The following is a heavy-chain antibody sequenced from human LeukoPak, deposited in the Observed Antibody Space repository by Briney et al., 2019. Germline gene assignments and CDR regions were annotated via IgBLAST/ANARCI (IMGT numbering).Heavy chain of an antibody. D-gene: IGHD3-3*01. CDR2: IKQDGSEK. CDR1: GFTSSSYW. V-gene: IGHV3-7*01. J-gene: IGHJ4*02. Sequence: GRSLRLSCAAAGFTSSSYWMSWVRQAPGKGLEWVATIKQDGSEKYYVDSVKGRFTISRDNAKHSLYLQMNSLRAEDTAVYYCARDRSTDFWSGYYTNYFDYWGQGTLVTVSS. CDR3: ARDRSTDFWSGYYTNYFDY.